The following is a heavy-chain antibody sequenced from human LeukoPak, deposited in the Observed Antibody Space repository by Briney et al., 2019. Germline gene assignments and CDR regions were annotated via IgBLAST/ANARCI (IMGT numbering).Heavy chain of an antibody. Sequence: SETLSLTCAVYGGSFSGYYWSRIRQPPGKGLEWIGEINHSGSTNYNPSLKSRVTISVDTSKNQFSLKLSPVTAADTAVYYCARGAGGIAARPYYFDYWGQGTLVTVSS. CDR2: INHSGST. V-gene: IGHV4-34*01. D-gene: IGHD6-6*01. CDR1: GGSFSGYY. J-gene: IGHJ4*02. CDR3: ARGAGGIAARPYYFDY.